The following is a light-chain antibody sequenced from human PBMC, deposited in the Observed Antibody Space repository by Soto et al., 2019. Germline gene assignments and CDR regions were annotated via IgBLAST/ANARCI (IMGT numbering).Light chain of an antibody. V-gene: IGKV3-15*01. J-gene: IGKJ1*01. CDR2: GAS. CDR1: QSVSGN. Sequence: IVMTQSPATVSASPGERVTLSYRASQSVSGNVAWYQQKPGQPPRLLVYGASTTATDIPARFFGSGSETEFTLTITRLQSEDFGTNYCQQFNTWPRTFGQGTKVEIK. CDR3: QQFNTWPRT.